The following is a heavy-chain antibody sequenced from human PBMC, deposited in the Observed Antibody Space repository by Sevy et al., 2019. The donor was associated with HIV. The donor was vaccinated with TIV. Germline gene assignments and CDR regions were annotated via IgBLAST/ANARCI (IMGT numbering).Heavy chain of an antibody. CDR2: ISGDNGNT. CDR1: GYTFISYG. CDR3: ARDSMPTVQGIIITPYYYGMDL. V-gene: IGHV1-18*01. D-gene: IGHD3-10*01. J-gene: IGHJ6*02. Sequence: ASVKVSCKASGYTFISYGISWVRQAPGQGLEWMGWISGDNGNTIPAQNLQGRVTMSTDTSTSTAYMELRSLRSDDTAVYYCARDSMPTVQGIIITPYYYGMDLWGQGTTVTVSS.